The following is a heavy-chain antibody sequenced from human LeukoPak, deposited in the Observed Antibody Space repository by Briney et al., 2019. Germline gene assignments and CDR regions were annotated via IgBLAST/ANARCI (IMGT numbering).Heavy chain of an antibody. J-gene: IGHJ4*02. Sequence: ASVKVSCTASGYTFTDDYVHWVRQAPGQGLEWMGWIKPKDGATRYAQRFQDRVTLTRDTSVSTAYMELNSLTSDDTAVYFCTRSRESRELDYWGQGTLVTVSS. CDR1: GYTFTDDY. CDR3: TRSRESRELDY. V-gene: IGHV1-2*02. CDR2: IKPKDGAT. D-gene: IGHD1-1*01.